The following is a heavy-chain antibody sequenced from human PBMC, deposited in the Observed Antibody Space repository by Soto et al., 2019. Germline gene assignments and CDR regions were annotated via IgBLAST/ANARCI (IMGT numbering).Heavy chain of an antibody. Sequence: GGSLRLSCAASGFTFSSYSMNWVRQAPGKGLEWVSSISSSSSYIYYADSVKGRFTISRDNAKNSLYLQMNSLRAEDTAVYYCARAEAGLRYFDWLLSPGSTDFGGKGPKLTVSS. CDR2: ISSSSSYI. CDR1: GFTFSSYS. D-gene: IGHD3-9*01. J-gene: IGHJ6*04. CDR3: ARAEAGLRYFDWLLSPGSTDF. V-gene: IGHV3-21*01.